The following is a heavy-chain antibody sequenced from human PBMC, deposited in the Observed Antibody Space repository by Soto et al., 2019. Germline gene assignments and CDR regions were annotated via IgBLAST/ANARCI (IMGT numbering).Heavy chain of an antibody. V-gene: IGHV4-31*03. CDR1: GGSISSGGDY. CDR2: IYHSGST. J-gene: IGHJ6*02. D-gene: IGHD3-10*01. Sequence: QVQLQESGPGLVKPSQTLSLTCTVSGGSISSGGDYWNWIRQHPGKGLEWIGYIYHSGSTYYNPSLKSRITISVDTSKNQFSVKLSSVTAADTAVYYCARMTVVRGVIYYYGMDVWGQGTTVTVSS. CDR3: ARMTVVRGVIYYYGMDV.